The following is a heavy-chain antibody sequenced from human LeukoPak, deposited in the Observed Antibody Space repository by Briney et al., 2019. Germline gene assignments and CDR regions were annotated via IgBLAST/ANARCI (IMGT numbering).Heavy chain of an antibody. Sequence: GGSLRLSCAASGFTFSSYSMNWVRQAPGKGLEWVSYISSSSSTIYYADSVKGRFTISRDNAKNSLYLQMNSLRAEDTAVYYCAREHGVYDTFYWGQGTLVTVSS. D-gene: IGHD2-8*01. J-gene: IGHJ4*02. V-gene: IGHV3-48*01. CDR2: ISSSSSTI. CDR1: GFTFSSYS. CDR3: AREHGVYDTFY.